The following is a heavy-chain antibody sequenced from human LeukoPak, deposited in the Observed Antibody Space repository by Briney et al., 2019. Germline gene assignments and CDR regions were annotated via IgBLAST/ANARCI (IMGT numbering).Heavy chain of an antibody. V-gene: IGHV1-46*01. CDR1: GYTFTSYY. D-gene: IGHD6-13*01. J-gene: IGHJ6*02. CDR2: INPSGGST. Sequence: VASVKVSCKASGYTFTSYYMHWVRQAPGQGLEWMGIINPSGGSTSYAQKFQGRVTMTRDTSTSTVYMELSSLRSEDTAVYYCARVKGQQLAIDYYYGMDVWGQGTTVTVSS. CDR3: ARVKGQQLAIDYYYGMDV.